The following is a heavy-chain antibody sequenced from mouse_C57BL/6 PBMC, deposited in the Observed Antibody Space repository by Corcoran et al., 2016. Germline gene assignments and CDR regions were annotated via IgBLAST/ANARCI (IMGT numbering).Heavy chain of an antibody. CDR2: LWWDDDK. Sequence: QVTLKESGPGILQPSQTLSLTCSFSGFSLSTFGMGVGWIRQPSGKGLEWLAHLWWDDDKYYNPALKSRLTIPKDTSKNQVFLKIANVDTADTATYYCARPTVVEGYYAMDYWSQGTSVTVSS. CDR3: ARPTVVEGYYAMDY. J-gene: IGHJ4*01. V-gene: IGHV8-8*01. D-gene: IGHD1-1*01. CDR1: GFSLSTFGMG.